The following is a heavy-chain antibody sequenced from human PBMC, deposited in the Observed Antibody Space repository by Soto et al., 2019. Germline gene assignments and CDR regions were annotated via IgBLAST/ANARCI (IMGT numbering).Heavy chain of an antibody. CDR2: IYYSGST. CDR1: GGSVSSGSYY. CDR3: ARGLGFPLDY. D-gene: IGHD6-19*01. V-gene: IGHV4-61*01. Sequence: PSETLSLTCTVSGGSVSSGSYYWSWIRQPPGKGLEWIGYIYYSGSTNYNPSLKSRVTISVDTSKNQFSLKLSSVTAADTAVYYCARGLGFPLDYWGQGTLVTVSS. J-gene: IGHJ4*02.